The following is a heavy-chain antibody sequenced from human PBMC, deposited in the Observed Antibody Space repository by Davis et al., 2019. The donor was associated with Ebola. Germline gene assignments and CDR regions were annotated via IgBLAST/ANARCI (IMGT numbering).Heavy chain of an antibody. D-gene: IGHD6-19*01. CDR3: TTGGWGFGMDV. CDR2: ISSNSVYT. J-gene: IGHJ6*02. Sequence: GGSLRLSCVASGASFSPYSMNWVRQAPGKGLEWFSSISSNSVYTHYADSVKGRFTISRDNAKNSLFLQLTSLRGDDSAVYYCTTGGWGFGMDVWGQGTTVTVAS. CDR1: GASFSPYS. V-gene: IGHV3-21*01.